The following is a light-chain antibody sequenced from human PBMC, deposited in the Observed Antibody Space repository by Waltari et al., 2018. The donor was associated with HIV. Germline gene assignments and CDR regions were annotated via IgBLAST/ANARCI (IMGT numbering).Light chain of an antibody. J-gene: IGLJ2*01. Sequence: SYELTQPPSVSVSPGQTARITCSGDALPKKYAYWYQQKPGQAPVLVIYKDSERPSGIPERFSGSSSGTTVTLTINGVQAEDEADYYCQSADSSGTYRVFGGGTKLTVL. CDR3: QSADSSGTYRV. CDR2: KDS. V-gene: IGLV3-25*03. CDR1: ALPKKY.